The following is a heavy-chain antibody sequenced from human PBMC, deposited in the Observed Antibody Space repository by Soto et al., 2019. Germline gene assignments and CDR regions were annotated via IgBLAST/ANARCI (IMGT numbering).Heavy chain of an antibody. CDR1: GFTFSSNS. CDR3: EKDRQPAAIRFYLDF. V-gene: IGHV3-23*01. J-gene: IGHJ4*02. D-gene: IGHD2-2*02. Sequence: GGSLRLSCSGSGFTFSSNSMGWVSPAPGEGLEWVSAISGSGGSTFYADSVKGRFTISRDNSKNTLYLQMTRLRAEGTAVYYCEKDRQPAAIRFYLDFWGQGTLVTVSS. CDR2: ISGSGGST.